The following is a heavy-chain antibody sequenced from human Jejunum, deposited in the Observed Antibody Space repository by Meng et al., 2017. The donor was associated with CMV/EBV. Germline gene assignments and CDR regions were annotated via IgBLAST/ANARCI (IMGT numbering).Heavy chain of an antibody. Sequence: SGTLALTCAVYGGSVSDYHWGWFRQTPGKGLEWIGEIIRGGATNYNPSLNSRLTISIDTSKNQLSLKVTSVTAADTAIYYCARGVGDYWGQGTLVTVSS. CDR2: IIRGGAT. D-gene: IGHD1-26*01. CDR1: GGSVSDYH. V-gene: IGHV4-34*01. CDR3: ARGVGDY. J-gene: IGHJ4*02.